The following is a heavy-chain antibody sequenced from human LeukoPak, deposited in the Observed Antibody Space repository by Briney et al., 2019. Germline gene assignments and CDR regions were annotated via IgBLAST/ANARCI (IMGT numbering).Heavy chain of an antibody. CDR3: TTGREEFTMITTDY. D-gene: IGHD3-22*01. V-gene: IGHV3-15*01. CDR2: ITSNNYGGTK. CDR1: GFTFTNAW. Sequence: TPGGSLRLSCAVSGFTFTNAWMSWVRQARGKGLEWVGRITSNNYGGTKDYAAPMKGRITNSRDDSKNTLYLQMNSLQTENTAVYYCTTGREEFTMITTDYWGQGTLVTVSS. J-gene: IGHJ4*02.